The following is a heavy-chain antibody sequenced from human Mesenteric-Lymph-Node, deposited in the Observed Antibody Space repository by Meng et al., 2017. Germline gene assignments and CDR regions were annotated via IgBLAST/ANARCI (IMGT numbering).Heavy chain of an antibody. CDR3: ARDYLDTAMVTVDY. J-gene: IGHJ4*02. CDR1: GYTFTSYA. D-gene: IGHD5-18*01. V-gene: IGHV1-3*01. Sequence: QVQFGESGAEVKKPGASVKVSCKASGYTFTSYAMHWVRQAPGQRLEWMGWINAGNGNTKYSQKFQGRVTITRDTSASTAYMELSSLRSEDTAVYYCARDYLDTAMVTVDYWGQGTLVTVSS. CDR2: INAGNGNT.